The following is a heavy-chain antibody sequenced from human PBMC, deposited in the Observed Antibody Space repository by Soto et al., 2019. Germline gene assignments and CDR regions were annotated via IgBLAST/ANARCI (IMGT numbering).Heavy chain of an antibody. CDR1: GFTFSSYG. CDR2: IWYDGSNK. D-gene: IGHD6-6*01. CDR3: ASQSRRSIAASYYFDY. V-gene: IGHV3-33*01. Sequence: GGSLRLSCAASGFTFSSYGMHWVRQAPGKGLEWVAVIWYDGSNKYYADSVKGRFTISRDNSKNTLYLQMNSLRAEDTAVYYCASQSRRSIAASYYFDYWGQGTLVTVSS. J-gene: IGHJ4*02.